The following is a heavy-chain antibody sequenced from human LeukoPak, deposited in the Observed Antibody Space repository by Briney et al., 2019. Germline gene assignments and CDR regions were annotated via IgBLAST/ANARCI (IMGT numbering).Heavy chain of an antibody. CDR1: GFTFSYYS. J-gene: IGHJ4*02. D-gene: IGHD3-16*01. CDR2: ISTSSSTI. CDR3: ARERGFAFDY. Sequence: GGSLRLSCAASGFTFSYYSMNWVRQAPGKGLEWVSFISTSSSTIYYADSVKGRFTISRDNTKNSLYLQMNSLRAEDTAVYYCARERGFAFDYWGQGTLVTVSS. V-gene: IGHV3-48*04.